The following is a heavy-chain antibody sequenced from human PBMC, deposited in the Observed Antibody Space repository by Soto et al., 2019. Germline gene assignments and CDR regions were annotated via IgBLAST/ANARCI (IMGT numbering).Heavy chain of an antibody. V-gene: IGHV4-59*01. CDR3: ARDLGFLEYDY. Sequence: SETMSVTCTVSGGTISSYYWSWIRQPPGKGLEWIGYIHYSGSTNYNPSLKSRVTISVDTSKNQFSLKLSSVTAADTAVYYCARDLGFLEYDYWGQGTLVTVSS. J-gene: IGHJ4*02. CDR2: IHYSGST. CDR1: GGTISSYY. D-gene: IGHD3-3*02.